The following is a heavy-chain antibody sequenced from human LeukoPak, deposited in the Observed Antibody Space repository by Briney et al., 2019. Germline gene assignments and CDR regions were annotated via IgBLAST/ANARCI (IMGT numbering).Heavy chain of an antibody. CDR2: ISGSGGST. Sequence: SGGSLRLSCAASGFTFSSYAMSWVRQAPGKGLEWVSAISGSGGSTYYADSVKGRFTISRDNSKNTLYLQMNSLRAEDTAVYYCAKDENLGVVANDYWGQGTLVTVSS. J-gene: IGHJ4*02. CDR3: AKDENLGVVANDY. D-gene: IGHD3-3*01. CDR1: GFTFSSYA. V-gene: IGHV3-23*01.